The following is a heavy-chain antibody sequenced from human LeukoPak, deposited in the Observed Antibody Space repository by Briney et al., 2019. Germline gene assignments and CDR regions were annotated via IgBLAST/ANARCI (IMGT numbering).Heavy chain of an antibody. V-gene: IGHV3-33*06. CDR3: AKSYDNHNWYFHL. J-gene: IGHJ2*01. CDR2: IWYDGNNK. Sequence: GRSLRLSCAASVFTFSSYAMHWVRQAPGKGLEWVAIIWYDGNNKYYADSVKGRFTISRDNSKNTLYLQMNSLRADDTAVYYCAKSYDNHNWYFHLWGRGTLVTVSS. CDR1: VFTFSSYA. D-gene: IGHD3-10*01.